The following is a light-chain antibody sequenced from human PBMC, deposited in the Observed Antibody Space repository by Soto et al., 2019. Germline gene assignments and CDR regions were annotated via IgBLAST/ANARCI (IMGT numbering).Light chain of an antibody. CDR2: MVS. V-gene: IGLV2-14*01. CDR1: RSNVGNYNY. J-gene: IGLJ1*01. CDR3: ICPTPGSLYR. Sequence: SLPTKSAEGSGGHGQSIPMSWTGTRSNVGNYNYVSWYQQYPGRVPKLLIYMVSNRPSGVSNRFSGSKSGNTASLSISALQAEDKAEYFCICPTPGSLYRFGTGTRVTVL.